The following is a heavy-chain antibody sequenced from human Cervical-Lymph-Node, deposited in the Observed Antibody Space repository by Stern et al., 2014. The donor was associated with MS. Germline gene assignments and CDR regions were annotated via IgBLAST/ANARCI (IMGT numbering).Heavy chain of an antibody. V-gene: IGHV3-9*01. CDR2: ISWSSVNI. CDR1: GFTFGDYA. CDR3: VKETSPSYYYGMDA. J-gene: IGHJ6*02. Sequence: EVQLVESGGGLVQPGRSLRISCAASGFTFGDYAMHWVRQAPGKGLEWVSGISWSSVNIAYADSVRGRFTISRDNAKNSLYLQMNSLRAEDTALYYCVKETSPSYYYGMDAWGQGTTVIVSS.